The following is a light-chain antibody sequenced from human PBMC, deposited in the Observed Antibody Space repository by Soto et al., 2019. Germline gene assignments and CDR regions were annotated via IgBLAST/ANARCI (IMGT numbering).Light chain of an antibody. CDR2: KAS. Sequence: IQMTQSPSSLSPSVGDRVGITCRASQAIRDDLGWYQKKPGKAPKLLIYKASTLKSGVPSRFSGSGSGTEFTLTISSLQPDDFATYYCQHYNSYSEAFGQGTKVDIK. V-gene: IGKV1-5*03. J-gene: IGKJ1*01. CDR1: QAIRDD. CDR3: QHYNSYSEA.